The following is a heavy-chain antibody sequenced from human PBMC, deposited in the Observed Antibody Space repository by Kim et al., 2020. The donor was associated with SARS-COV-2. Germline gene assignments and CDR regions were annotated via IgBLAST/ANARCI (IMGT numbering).Heavy chain of an antibody. CDR1: GFTFSSYG. CDR2: ISYDGSNK. CDR3: AKQPLAAAGTAVDY. Sequence: GGSLRLSCAASGFTFSSYGMHWVRQAPGKGLEWVAVISYDGSNKYYADSVKGRFTISRDNSKNTLYLQMNSLRAEDTAVYYCAKQPLAAAGTAVDYWGQGTLVTVSS. V-gene: IGHV3-30*18. D-gene: IGHD6-13*01. J-gene: IGHJ4*02.